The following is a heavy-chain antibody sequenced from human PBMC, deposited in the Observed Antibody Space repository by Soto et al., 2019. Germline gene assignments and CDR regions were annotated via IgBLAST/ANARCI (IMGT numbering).Heavy chain of an antibody. D-gene: IGHD3-10*01. CDR2: INHSGST. V-gene: IGHV4-34*10. CDR1: GGSFSGYY. J-gene: IGHJ6*02. Sequence: PSETLSLTCAVYGGSFSGYYWSWIRQPPGKGLEWIGDINHSGSTNYNPSLKSRITISVDMSKNQFSLNLSSVTAADTAVYYCARNYGSGPIFYYGMDVWGQGTTVTVSS. CDR3: ARNYGSGPIFYYGMDV.